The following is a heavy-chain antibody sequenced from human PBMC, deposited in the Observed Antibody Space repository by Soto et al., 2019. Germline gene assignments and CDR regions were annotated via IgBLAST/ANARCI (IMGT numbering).Heavy chain of an antibody. V-gene: IGHV1-2*04. CDR2: INPNSGGT. D-gene: IGHD5-12*01. CDR1: GYTFTAYY. J-gene: IGHJ6*02. CDR3: ARGIGDGYTGPHYYSAMDV. Sequence: ASVKVSCKASGYTFTAYYMHWVRQAPGQGLEWMGWINPNSGGTDFAQKFQGWVTMTRDTSISTAYMELTRLTSDDTAVYYCARGIGDGYTGPHYYSAMDVWGQGTTVTVSS.